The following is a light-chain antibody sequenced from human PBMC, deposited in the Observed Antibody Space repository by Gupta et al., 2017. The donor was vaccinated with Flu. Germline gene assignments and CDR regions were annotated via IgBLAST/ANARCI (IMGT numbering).Light chain of an antibody. J-gene: IGLJ2*01. CDR3: CSYAGSSTSVV. Sequence: VTISCTGTDSDVGRYDYVSWYQQHPGKAPQLMIYDVFKRPSGVPDRFSGSKSGSTASLTISGLQTEDEADYYCCSYAGSSTSVVFGGGTKVTVL. V-gene: IGLV2-11*03. CDR1: DSDVGRYDY. CDR2: DVF.